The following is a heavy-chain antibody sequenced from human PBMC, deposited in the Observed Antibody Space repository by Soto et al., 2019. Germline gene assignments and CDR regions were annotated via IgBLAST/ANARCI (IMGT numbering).Heavy chain of an antibody. J-gene: IGHJ6*02. V-gene: IGHV5-10-1*01. CDR3: ASSPRGYCSSTSCRELGNYYGMDV. CDR1: GYSLSNYW. CDR2: IDPSDSYT. Sequence: GESLKISCKGSGYSLSNYWISWVRQMPGKSLEWMGRIDPSDSYTNYSPSFQGHVTISADKSISTAYLQWSSLKASDTAMYYCASSPRGYCSSTSCRELGNYYGMDVWGQGTTVTVSS. D-gene: IGHD2-2*01.